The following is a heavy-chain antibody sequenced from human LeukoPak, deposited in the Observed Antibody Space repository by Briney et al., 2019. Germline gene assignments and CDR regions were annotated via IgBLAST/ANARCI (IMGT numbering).Heavy chain of an antibody. CDR2: ISAYNGNT. V-gene: IGHV1-18*01. Sequence: GASVKGSCKASGYTFTSYGISWVRQAPGQGLEWMGWISAYNGNTNYAQKLQGRVTMTTDTSTSTAYMELRSLRSNDTAVYYCARDSLLWPAGRVDPWGQGTLVTVSS. CDR1: GYTFTSYG. CDR3: ARDSLLWPAGRVDP. J-gene: IGHJ5*02. D-gene: IGHD3-10*01.